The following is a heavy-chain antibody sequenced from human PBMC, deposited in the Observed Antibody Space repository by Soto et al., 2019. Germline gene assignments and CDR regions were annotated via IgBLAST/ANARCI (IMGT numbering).Heavy chain of an antibody. D-gene: IGHD1-1*01. CDR3: ARELIIKTDTDAFDI. CDR2: IHYSGRA. V-gene: IGHV4-31*03. Sequence: QVQLQESGPGLVQPSQTLSLTCSVSGGSISSDNYYWSWIRQHPGKGLEWIAYIHYSGRAHYNPSPQSRVTQPVATSEYQFSLKLSSVTAADTATYFCARELIIKTDTDAFDIWGQGTVVTVSS. CDR1: GGSISSDNYY. J-gene: IGHJ3*02.